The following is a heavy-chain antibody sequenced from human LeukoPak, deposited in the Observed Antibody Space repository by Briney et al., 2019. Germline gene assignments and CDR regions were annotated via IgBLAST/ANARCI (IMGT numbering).Heavy chain of an antibody. CDR2: INPNSGGT. J-gene: IGHJ4*02. CDR1: GYTFTGYY. D-gene: IGHD1-26*01. V-gene: IGHV1-2*02. Sequence: ASVKVSCKASGYTFTGYYMHWVRRAPGQGLEWMGWINPNSGGTNYAQKFQGRVTMTRDTSISTAYMELCRLRSDDTAVYYCARGAEWELPYFDYWGQGTLVTVSS. CDR3: ARGAEWELPYFDY.